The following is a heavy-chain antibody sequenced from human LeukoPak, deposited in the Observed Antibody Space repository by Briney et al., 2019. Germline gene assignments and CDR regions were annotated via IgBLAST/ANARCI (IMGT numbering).Heavy chain of an antibody. CDR3: ARSQEYQLPVVGAIDI. CDR2: IFTSGNT. V-gene: IGHV4-61*02. CDR1: GGSISSGNYY. J-gene: IGHJ3*02. Sequence: SETLSLTCTVSGGSISSGNYYWRWIRQPAGKGLEWIGRIFTSGNTNYNPSLKSRVTISVDTSKNQSSLKLTSVTAADTAVYYCARSQEYQLPVVGAIDIWGQGTMVTVSS. D-gene: IGHD2-2*01.